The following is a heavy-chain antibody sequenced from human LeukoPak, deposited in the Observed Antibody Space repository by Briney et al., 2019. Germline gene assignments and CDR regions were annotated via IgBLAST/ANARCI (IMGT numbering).Heavy chain of an antibody. CDR3: ARMGNYYDSSMFDP. Sequence: KSSETLSLTCAVSGGSISSGGYSWSWIRQPPGKGLEWIGYIYHSGSTYYNPSLKSRVTISVDRSKNQFSLKLSSVTAADTAVYYCARMGNYYDSSMFDPWGQGTLVTVSS. J-gene: IGHJ5*02. CDR1: GGSISSGGYS. CDR2: IYHSGST. V-gene: IGHV4-30-2*01. D-gene: IGHD3-22*01.